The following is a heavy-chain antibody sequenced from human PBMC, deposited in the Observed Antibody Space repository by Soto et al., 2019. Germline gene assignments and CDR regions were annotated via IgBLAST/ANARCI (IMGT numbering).Heavy chain of an antibody. CDR3: ARFGEAAAHDDN. Sequence: SETPSLTCDVSGVSICGNHWSWIRQAPGKGLEWVGYVHFSGSTTYNPSLEPRLNISFDMSKSQVYLQLTSVTAADTAVYYCARFGEAAAHDDNWGRGVLVT. CDR2: VHFSGST. CDR1: GVSICGNH. V-gene: IGHV4-59*01. D-gene: IGHD6-13*01. J-gene: IGHJ4*01.